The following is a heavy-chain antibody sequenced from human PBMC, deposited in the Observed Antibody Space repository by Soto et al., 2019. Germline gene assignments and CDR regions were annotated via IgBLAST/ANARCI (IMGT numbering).Heavy chain of an antibody. D-gene: IGHD2-21*02. CDR1: GFTFSSYA. Sequence: EVQLLESGGGLVQPGGSLRLSCAASGFTFSSYAMSLVRQAPGKGLEWVSAISGSGGSTYYADSVKGWFTISRDSSKNTLDLQMNSLRAEDTAVCFCAKEGDSVGRDYWGQGTLVTVSS. CDR3: AKEGDSVGRDY. CDR2: ISGSGGST. J-gene: IGHJ4*02. V-gene: IGHV3-23*01.